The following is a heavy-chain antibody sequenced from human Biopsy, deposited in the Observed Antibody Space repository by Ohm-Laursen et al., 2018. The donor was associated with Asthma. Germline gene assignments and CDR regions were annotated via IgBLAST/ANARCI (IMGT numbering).Heavy chain of an antibody. V-gene: IGHV3-7*01. CDR1: GFTFSSYA. CDR3: ARTFHFWSPYHAEHYQL. CDR2: IKHDGSEK. D-gene: IGHD3-3*01. J-gene: IGHJ1*01. Sequence: GSLRLSCAASGFTFSSYAMSWVRQAPGQGLEWVANIKHDGSEKNHVDSLKGRFTISRDNAKNSLYLQMNSLRAEDTAVYYCARTFHFWSPYHAEHYQLWGQGTLVTVSS.